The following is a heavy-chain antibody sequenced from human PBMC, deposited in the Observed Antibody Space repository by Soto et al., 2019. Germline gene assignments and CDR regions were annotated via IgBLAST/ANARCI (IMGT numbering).Heavy chain of an antibody. CDR3: AKGLRGFGELPVSGYYYGMDV. Sequence: EVQLLESGGGLVQPGGSLRLSCAASGFTFSSYAMSWVRQAPGKGLEWVSAISGSGGSTYYADSVKGRFTISRDNSKNTLYLQMNRLRAEDTAVYYCAKGLRGFGELPVSGYYYGMDVWGQGTTVTVSS. CDR1: GFTFSSYA. V-gene: IGHV3-23*01. J-gene: IGHJ6*02. D-gene: IGHD3-10*01. CDR2: ISGSGGST.